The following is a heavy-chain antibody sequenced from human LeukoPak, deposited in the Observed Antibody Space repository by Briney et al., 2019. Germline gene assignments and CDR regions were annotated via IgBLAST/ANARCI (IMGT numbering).Heavy chain of an antibody. Sequence: PSETLSLTCTVSGGSISSYYWSWIRQPPGKGLEWIGYIYYNGSTNYNPSLKSRVTISVDTSKNQFSLKLSSVTAADTAVYYCARVENSSGWPNWFDPWGQGTLVTVSS. CDR2: IYYNGST. CDR3: ARVENSSGWPNWFDP. D-gene: IGHD6-19*01. V-gene: IGHV4-59*01. J-gene: IGHJ5*02. CDR1: GGSISSYY.